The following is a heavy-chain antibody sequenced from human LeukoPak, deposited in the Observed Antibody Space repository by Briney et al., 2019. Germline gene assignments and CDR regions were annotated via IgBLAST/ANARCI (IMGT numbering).Heavy chain of an antibody. Sequence: TGGSLRLSCAVSGFPVSSNHMGWVRQAPGKGLEWVSVIFGGGKTSYAGSVQGRVTLSRDNSKNTLYLQMTRLRVEDTAVYYCAAWRGSSGFDYWGQGTLVTVSS. J-gene: IGHJ4*02. D-gene: IGHD6-13*01. V-gene: IGHV3-53*01. CDR3: AAWRGSSGFDY. CDR2: IFGGGKT. CDR1: GFPVSSNH.